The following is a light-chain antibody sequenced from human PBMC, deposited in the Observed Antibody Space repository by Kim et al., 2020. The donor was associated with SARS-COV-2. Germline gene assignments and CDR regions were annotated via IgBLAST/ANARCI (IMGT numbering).Light chain of an antibody. V-gene: IGKV1-39*01. CDR1: QSISIS. CDR2: GAS. Sequence: DIQMTQSPSSLSASVGDRVTITCRASQSISISLNWYQQKPGKAPKVLISGASTLQSGVPSRFSGGGSGKDFPPPTSIRHPKVFAPSSCKQINIPRLTFGGGTKVDIK. CDR3: KQINIPRLT. J-gene: IGKJ4*01.